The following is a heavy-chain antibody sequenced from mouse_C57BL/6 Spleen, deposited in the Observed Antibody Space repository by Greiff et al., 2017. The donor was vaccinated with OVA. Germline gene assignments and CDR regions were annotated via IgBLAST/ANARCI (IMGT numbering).Heavy chain of an antibody. CDR3: ARSLYGSSPDY. Sequence: EVKVVESGPVLVKPGASVKMSCKASGYTFTDYYMNWVKQSHGKSLEWIGVINPYNGGTSYNQKFKGKATLTVDKSSSTAYMELNSLTSEDSAVYYCARSLYGSSPDYWGQGTTLTVSS. V-gene: IGHV1-19*01. CDR2: INPYNGGT. D-gene: IGHD1-1*01. CDR1: GYTFTDYY. J-gene: IGHJ2*01.